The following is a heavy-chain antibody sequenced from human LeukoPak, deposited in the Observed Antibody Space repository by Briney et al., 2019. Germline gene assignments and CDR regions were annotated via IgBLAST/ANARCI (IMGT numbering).Heavy chain of an antibody. CDR1: GYSLTELS. CDR3: AVGDPYQLLEY. V-gene: IGHV1-24*01. CDR2: LDVEDGDGET. J-gene: IGHJ4*02. D-gene: IGHD2-2*01. Sequence: ASVKFSCKVSGYSLTELSKYWVRQAPGKGLEWMGGLDVEDGDGETIDPQKFEGRVTMTEDTSSDTVYMELSGLTSDDTAVYYCAVGDPYQLLEYWGQGTLVTVSS.